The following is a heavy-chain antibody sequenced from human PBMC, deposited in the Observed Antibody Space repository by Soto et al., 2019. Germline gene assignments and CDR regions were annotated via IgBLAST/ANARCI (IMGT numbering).Heavy chain of an antibody. CDR1: GYSFTSYW. CDR2: IYPGDSDT. V-gene: IGHV5-51*01. CDR3: ARPTDYVWGSYSKHHPTSWGGMDV. J-gene: IGHJ6*02. D-gene: IGHD3-16*01. Sequence: PGESLKISCKGSGYSFTSYWIGWVRQMPGKGLEWMGIIYPGDSDTRYSPSFQGQVTISADKSISTAYLQWSSLKASDTAMYYCARPTDYVWGSYSKHHPTSWGGMDVWGQGTTVTASS.